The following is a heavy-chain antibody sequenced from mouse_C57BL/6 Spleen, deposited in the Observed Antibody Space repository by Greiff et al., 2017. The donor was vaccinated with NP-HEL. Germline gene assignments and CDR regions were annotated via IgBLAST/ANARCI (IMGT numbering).Heavy chain of an antibody. CDR3: ARGYGYDDGDFDY. Sequence: QVQLQQPGAELVKPGASVKLSCKASGYTFTSYWMHWVKQRPGQGLEWIGMIHPNSGSTNYNEKFKSKATLTVDKSSGTAYMQLSSLTSEDSAVYYCARGYGYDDGDFDYWGQGTTLTVSS. V-gene: IGHV1-64*01. D-gene: IGHD2-2*01. CDR1: GYTFTSYW. CDR2: IHPNSGST. J-gene: IGHJ2*01.